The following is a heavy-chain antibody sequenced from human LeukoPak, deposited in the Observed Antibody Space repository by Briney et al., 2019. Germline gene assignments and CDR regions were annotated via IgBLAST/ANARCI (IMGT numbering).Heavy chain of an antibody. V-gene: IGHV4-4*07. Sequence: SETLSLTRTVSGDSISSNYWSWIRQPSGQGLVWTARIYTSGYTDYNHSLKCRVAMPLATSKNPFYLKLRPETAADTAVYYCARGYYYGSGSPQFDYWAREPWSPSPQ. CDR2: IYTSGYT. J-gene: IGHJ4*02. D-gene: IGHD3-10*01. CDR3: ARGYYYGSGSPQFDY. CDR1: GDSISSNY.